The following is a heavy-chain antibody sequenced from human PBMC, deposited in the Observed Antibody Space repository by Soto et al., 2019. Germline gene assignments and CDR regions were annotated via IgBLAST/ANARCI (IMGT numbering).Heavy chain of an antibody. J-gene: IGHJ3*02. Sequence: GESLKISCKGSGYSFTSYWIGWVRQMPGKGLEWMGIIYPGDSDTRYSPSFQGQVTISADKSISTAYLQWSSLKASDTAMYYCARQIGVGAGGSAFDIWGQGTMVTVSS. CDR1: GYSFTSYW. CDR2: IYPGDSDT. V-gene: IGHV5-51*01. CDR3: ARQIGVGAGGSAFDI. D-gene: IGHD3-16*01.